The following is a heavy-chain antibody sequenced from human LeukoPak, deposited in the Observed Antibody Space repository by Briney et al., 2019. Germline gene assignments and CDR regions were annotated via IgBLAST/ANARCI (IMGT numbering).Heavy chain of an antibody. CDR2: IHYSGRT. J-gene: IGHJ4*02. Sequence: PSETLSLTCTVSGGSISSYYWSWIRQPPGKGLEWIGYIHYSGRTNYNPSLKSRVTISVDTSKNQFSLKLSSVTAADTAVYYCARGKEAAAAAFDYWGQGTLVTVSS. CDR1: GGSISSYY. V-gene: IGHV4-59*08. D-gene: IGHD6-13*01. CDR3: ARGKEAAAAAFDY.